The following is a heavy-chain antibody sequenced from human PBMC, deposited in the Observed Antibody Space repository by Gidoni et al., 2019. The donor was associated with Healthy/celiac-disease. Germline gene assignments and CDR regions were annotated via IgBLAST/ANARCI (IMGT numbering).Heavy chain of an antibody. Sequence: QVQLVQSGAEVKKPGSSVKVSCKASGGTFGSYAISWVRQAPGQGLEWMGGIIPIFGTANYAQKFQGRVTITADESTSTAYMELSSLRSEDTAVYYCAREGGIAAAGMRGPESYNWFDPWGQGTLVTVSS. CDR1: GGTFGSYA. V-gene: IGHV1-69*01. D-gene: IGHD6-13*01. CDR3: AREGGIAAAGMRGPESYNWFDP. J-gene: IGHJ5*02. CDR2: IIPIFGTA.